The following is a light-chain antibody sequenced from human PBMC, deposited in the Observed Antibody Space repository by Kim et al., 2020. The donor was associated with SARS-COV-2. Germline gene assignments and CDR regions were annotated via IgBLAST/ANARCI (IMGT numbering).Light chain of an antibody. V-gene: IGLV3-21*04. J-gene: IGLJ2*01. CDR3: HVWDSSSDHLHVV. Sequence: SYELTQPHSVSVALGKTARITCGGNNIGSKSVQGYQQKPGQAPPLVIYYDSDRPSGTPERFSGSNSGNTATLTISRVEAGHEADYYCHVWDSSSDHLHVVFGGGTQLTVL. CDR2: YDS. CDR1: NIGSKS.